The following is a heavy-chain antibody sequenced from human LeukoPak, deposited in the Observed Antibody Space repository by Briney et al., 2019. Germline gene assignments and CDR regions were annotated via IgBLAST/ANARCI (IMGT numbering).Heavy chain of an antibody. J-gene: IGHJ3*02. CDR1: GGTFSSYA. Sequence: SVKVSCEASGGTFSSYAISWVRQAPGQGLEWMGGIIPIFGTANYAQKFQGRVTITADKSTSTAYMKLSSLRSEDTAVYYCAREPGFTVVTSWQVGDGDAFDIWGQGTMVTVSS. CDR3: AREPGFTVVTSWQVGDGDAFDI. V-gene: IGHV1-69*06. CDR2: IIPIFGTA. D-gene: IGHD2-21*02.